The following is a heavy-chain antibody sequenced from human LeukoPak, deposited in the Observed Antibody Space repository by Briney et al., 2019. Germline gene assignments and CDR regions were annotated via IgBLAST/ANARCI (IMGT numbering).Heavy chain of an antibody. CDR2: IRYDGSNK. V-gene: IGHV3-30*02. CDR3: AKDPDY. J-gene: IGHJ4*02. Sequence: GGSLRLSCVASRFSFSTYGLHWVREAPGKGLEWVAFIRYDGSNKYYADSVKGRFTISRDNSKSTLYLQMNSLRAEDTAVYYCAKDPDYWGQGTLVTV. CDR1: RFSFSTYG.